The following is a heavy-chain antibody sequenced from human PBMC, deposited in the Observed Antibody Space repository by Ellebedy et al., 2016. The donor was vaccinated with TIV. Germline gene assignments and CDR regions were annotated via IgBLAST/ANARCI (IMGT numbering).Heavy chain of an antibody. CDR1: GFTFSSYA. J-gene: IGHJ4*02. CDR3: AKSFPNSSGWYRFDY. CDR2: ISGSGGST. D-gene: IGHD6-19*01. Sequence: GESLKISXAASGFTFSSYAMSWVRQAPGKGLEWVSAISGSGGSTYYADSVKGRFTISRDNSKNTLYLQMNSLRAEDTAVYYCAKSFPNSSGWYRFDYWGQGTLVTVSS. V-gene: IGHV3-23*01.